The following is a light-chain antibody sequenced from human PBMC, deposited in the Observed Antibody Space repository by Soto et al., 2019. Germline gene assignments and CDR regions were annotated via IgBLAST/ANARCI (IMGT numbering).Light chain of an antibody. V-gene: IGLV7-46*01. J-gene: IGLJ2*01. CDR2: DTS. Sequence: QAVVTQEPSLTVSPGGTVTLTCGSSTGAVTSGHYPYWFQQKPGQAPRTLIYDTSNKHSWTPARFSGSLLGGEAALTLSGAQPEDEAEYYCLLSSRDGRPVFGGGTKLTVL. CDR3: LLSSRDGRPV. CDR1: TGAVTSGHY.